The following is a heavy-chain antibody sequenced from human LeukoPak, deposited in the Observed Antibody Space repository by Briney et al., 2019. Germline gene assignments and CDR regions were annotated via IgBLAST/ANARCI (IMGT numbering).Heavy chain of an antibody. J-gene: IGHJ5*02. CDR2: TYHSGSS. D-gene: IGHD2-15*01. Sequence: PETLSLTCTVSGDSITNSYWAWIRQSPGKGLEWIGHTYHSGSSAYHPSLKSRVSMLVDTSTNQLFLNLTSVTAADTAVYYCARRVVAAHNWFDPWGQGTLVTVSS. CDR3: ARRVVAAHNWFDP. V-gene: IGHV4-59*01. CDR1: GDSITNSY.